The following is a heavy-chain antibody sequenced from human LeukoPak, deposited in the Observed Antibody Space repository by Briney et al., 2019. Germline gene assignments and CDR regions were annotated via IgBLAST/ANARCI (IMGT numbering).Heavy chain of an antibody. V-gene: IGHV1-18*01. CDR3: AGGYYYDSSGILDY. Sequence: ASVKVSCKTSGYTFTSYGISWVRQAPGQGLEWMGWISAYNGNTNYAQRLQGRVTMTTDTSTSTAYMELRSLRSDDTAVYYCAGGYYYDSSGILDYWGQGTLVTVSS. CDR2: ISAYNGNT. J-gene: IGHJ4*02. D-gene: IGHD3-22*01. CDR1: GYTFTSYG.